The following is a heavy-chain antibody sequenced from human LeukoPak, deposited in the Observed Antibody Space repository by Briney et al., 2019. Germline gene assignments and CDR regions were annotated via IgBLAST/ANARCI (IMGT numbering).Heavy chain of an antibody. J-gene: IGHJ4*02. V-gene: IGHV4-59*08. CDR1: GGSISSYY. D-gene: IGHD5-24*01. Sequence: SETLSLTCTVSGGSISSYYWSWIRQPPGKGLEWIGYIYYSGSTNYNPSLKSRVTTSVDTSKNQFSLKLSSVTAADTAVYYCARLDGYTYFDYWGQGTLVTVSS. CDR3: ARLDGYTYFDY. CDR2: IYYSGST.